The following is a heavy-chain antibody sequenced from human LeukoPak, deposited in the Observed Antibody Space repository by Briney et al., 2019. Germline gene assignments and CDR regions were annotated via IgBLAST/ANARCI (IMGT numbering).Heavy chain of an antibody. D-gene: IGHD6-13*01. CDR3: AREYSSTWYAGRGLFDY. J-gene: IGHJ4*02. V-gene: IGHV3-48*03. Sequence: GGSLRLSCAASGFTFSNYGMNWVRQAPGKGLEWLSYISSSGSTINYADSVKGRVTISRDNAKNSLYLQMNSLRAEDTAVYYCAREYSSTWYAGRGLFDYWGQGTWSPSPQ. CDR2: ISSSGSTI. CDR1: GFTFSNYG.